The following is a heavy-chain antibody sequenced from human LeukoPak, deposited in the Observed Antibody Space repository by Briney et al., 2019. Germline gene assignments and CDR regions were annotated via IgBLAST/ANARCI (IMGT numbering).Heavy chain of an antibody. V-gene: IGHV1-2*02. CDR3: ARDLSSGIFDY. D-gene: IGHD3-10*02. Sequence: ASVKVSCKASGNTFTGYYMHWVRQAPGQGLEWMGWINPNSGGTNYAQKFQGRVTMTRDTSISTAHMELSRLRSDDTAVYYCARDLSSGIFDYWGQGTLVTVSS. CDR1: GNTFTGYY. J-gene: IGHJ4*02. CDR2: INPNSGGT.